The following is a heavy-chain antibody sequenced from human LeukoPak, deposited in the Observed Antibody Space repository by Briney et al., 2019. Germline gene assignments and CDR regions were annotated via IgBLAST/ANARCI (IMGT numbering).Heavy chain of an antibody. J-gene: IGHJ5*02. CDR2: ISGSGGST. V-gene: IGHV3-23*01. CDR3: VGFGESTEFDP. Sequence: GGSLRLSCAASGFTFSSYGMSWVRQAPGKGLEWVSAISGSGGSTYYADSVKGRFTISRDNSKNTLYLQMNSLRAEDTAVYYCVGFGESTEFDPWGQGTLVTVSS. CDR1: GFTFSSYG. D-gene: IGHD3-10*01.